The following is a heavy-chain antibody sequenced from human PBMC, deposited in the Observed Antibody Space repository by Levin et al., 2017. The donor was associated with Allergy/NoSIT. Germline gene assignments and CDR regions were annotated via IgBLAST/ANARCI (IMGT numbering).Heavy chain of an antibody. CDR2: ISSISSYI. J-gene: IGHJ4*02. V-gene: IGHV3-21*01. CDR1: AFSSSTYFTSYT. Sequence: PGGSLRLSCAASAFSSSTYFTSYTMNWVRQAPGTGLEWVSSISSISSYIYYADSVKGRFTISRDNAKNSLYLQMDSLRAEDTAVYYCARQLLYRKTFDYWGQGTLVTVSS. CDR3: ARQLLYRKTFDY. D-gene: IGHD5-12*01.